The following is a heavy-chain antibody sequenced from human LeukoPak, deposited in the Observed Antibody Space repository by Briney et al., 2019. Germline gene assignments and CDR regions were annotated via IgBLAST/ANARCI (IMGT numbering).Heavy chain of an antibody. Sequence: ASVKVSCKASGYTFTSYGISWVRQAPGQGLEWMGWISAYNGNTNYAQKLQGRVTMTTDTSTSTAYMELRSLRSDDTAVYYCARESGNWNYVGYFDYWGQGTLVTVSS. D-gene: IGHD1-7*01. CDR1: GYTFTSYG. V-gene: IGHV1-18*01. J-gene: IGHJ4*02. CDR3: ARESGNWNYVGYFDY. CDR2: ISAYNGNT.